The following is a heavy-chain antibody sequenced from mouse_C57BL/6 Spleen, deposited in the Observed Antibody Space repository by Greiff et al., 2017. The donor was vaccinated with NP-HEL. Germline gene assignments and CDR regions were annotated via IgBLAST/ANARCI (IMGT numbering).Heavy chain of an antibody. CDR2: INPSNGGT. Sequence: VQLQQPGTELVKPGASVKLSCKASGYTFTSYWMHWVKQRPGQGLAWIGNINPSNGGTNYIEKFKSKATLTVDKSSSTAYMQLSSLTSEDAAVYYCAKREHYYGSSYYFDYWGQGTTLTVSS. J-gene: IGHJ2*01. D-gene: IGHD1-1*01. CDR1: GYTFTSYW. CDR3: AKREHYYGSSYYFDY. V-gene: IGHV1-53*01.